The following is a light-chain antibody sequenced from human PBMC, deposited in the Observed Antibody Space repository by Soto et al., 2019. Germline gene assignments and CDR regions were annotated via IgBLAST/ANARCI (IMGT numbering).Light chain of an antibody. CDR2: NVY. CDR1: NSDVGSYNY. Sequence: QSALTQPASVSGSPGQSITISCTGTNSDVGSYNYVSWHQQHPGKAPKLMIYNVYDRPSGNSNRFSGSKSGNTASLTISGLQREDEADYYCSSYTISRTYVFGTGTKVTVL. V-gene: IGLV2-14*03. J-gene: IGLJ1*01. CDR3: SSYTISRTYV.